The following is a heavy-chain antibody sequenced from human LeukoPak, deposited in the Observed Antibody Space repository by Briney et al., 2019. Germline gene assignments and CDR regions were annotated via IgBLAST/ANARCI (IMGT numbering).Heavy chain of an antibody. CDR1: GFTFSSYG. J-gene: IGHJ6*03. D-gene: IGHD3-3*01. Sequence: PGRSLRLSCAASGFTFSSYGMHWVRQAPGKGLEWVAVIWYGGSNKYYADSVKGRFTISRDNSKNTLYLQMNSLRAEDTGVYYCAKDQPYDLWSGESGYMDVWGKGTTVTVSS. CDR3: AKDQPYDLWSGESGYMDV. CDR2: IWYGGSNK. V-gene: IGHV3-30*18.